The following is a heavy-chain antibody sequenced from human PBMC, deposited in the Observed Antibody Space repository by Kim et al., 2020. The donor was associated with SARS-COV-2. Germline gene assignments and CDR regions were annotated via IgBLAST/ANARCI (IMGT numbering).Heavy chain of an antibody. CDR3: ARRPSGSAYRFDY. CDR1: GGSISSSVYY. Sequence: SETLSLTCTVSGGSISSSVYYWGWIRQPPGKGLEWIGNIYYSGSTYYNPSLKSRVTISVDTSKNKFSLKLSSVTAADTAVYYCARRPSGSAYRFDYWGQGTLVTVSS. D-gene: IGHD3-10*01. J-gene: IGHJ4*02. CDR2: IYYSGST. V-gene: IGHV4-39*01.